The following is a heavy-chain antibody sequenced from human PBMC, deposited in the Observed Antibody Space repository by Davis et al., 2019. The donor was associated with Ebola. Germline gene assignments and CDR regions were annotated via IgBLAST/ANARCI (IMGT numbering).Heavy chain of an antibody. Sequence: MPSETLSLTCTVSGGSISSYYWSWIRQPPGKGLEWIGYIYYSGSTNYNPSLKSRVTISVDTSKNQFSLKLSSVTAADTAVYYCARGVSNLVLRFLEWFPNLYFDYWGQGTLVTVSS. CDR1: GGSISSYY. CDR2: IYYSGST. V-gene: IGHV4-59*12. D-gene: IGHD3-3*01. J-gene: IGHJ4*02. CDR3: ARGVSNLVLRFLEWFPNLYFDY.